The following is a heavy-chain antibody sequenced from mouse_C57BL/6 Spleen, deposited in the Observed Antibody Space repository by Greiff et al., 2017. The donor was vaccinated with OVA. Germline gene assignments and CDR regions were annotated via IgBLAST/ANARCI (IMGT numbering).Heavy chain of an antibody. CDR1: GFSLTSYA. Sequence: VMLVESGPGLVAPSQSLSITCTVSGFSLTSYAISWVRQPPGKGLEWLGVIWTGGGTYYNSALKSRLSISKDNPKSQVFLKMNSLQTDDTARYYCARNLGYGNYGGYYFDYWGQGTTLTVSS. CDR2: IWTGGGT. CDR3: ARNLGYGNYGGYYFDY. J-gene: IGHJ2*01. V-gene: IGHV2-9-1*01. D-gene: IGHD2-1*01.